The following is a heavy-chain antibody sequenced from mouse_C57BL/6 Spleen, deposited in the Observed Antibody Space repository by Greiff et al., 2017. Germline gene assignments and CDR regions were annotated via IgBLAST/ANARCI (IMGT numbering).Heavy chain of an antibody. J-gene: IGHJ2*01. Sequence: EVQVVESGGGLVKPGGSLKLSCAASGFTFSDYGMHWVRQAPEKGLEWVAYISSGSSTIYYADTVKGRFTISRGNAENTLFMQMTSLRAEDTAMYCCETGTSVNYWGQGTTLTVSS. D-gene: IGHD3-1*01. V-gene: IGHV5-17*01. CDR1: GFTFSDYG. CDR3: ETGTSVNY. CDR2: ISSGSSTI.